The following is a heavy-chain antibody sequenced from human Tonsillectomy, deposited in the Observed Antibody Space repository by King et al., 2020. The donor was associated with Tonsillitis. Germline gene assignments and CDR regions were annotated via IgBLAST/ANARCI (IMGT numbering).Heavy chain of an antibody. CDR3: ARVGSWYGAVDY. CDR2: IYYSGST. J-gene: IGHJ4*02. D-gene: IGHD6-13*01. Sequence: QLQESGPGLVKPSETLSLTCTVSGGSISSYYWSWIRQPPGKGLEWIGYIYYSGSTNYNPSLKSRVTISVDTSKNQFSLKLSSVTAADTAVYYCARVGSWYGAVDYGGQGTLAT. V-gene: IGHV4-59*01. CDR1: GGSISSYY.